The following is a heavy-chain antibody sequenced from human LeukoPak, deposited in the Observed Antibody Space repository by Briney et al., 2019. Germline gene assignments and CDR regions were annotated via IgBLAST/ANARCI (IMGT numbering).Heavy chain of an antibody. Sequence: QAGGSLSLTCAVSGFTFSNYGMHWVRQAPGKGLEWVAVKSNDGSNKYSADSMQGPFTIYRDNSKITLYLQMNSLRAEDRAVYYCAKGISVSGSYRFHFDYWGQGTLVTVSS. V-gene: IGHV3-30*18. D-gene: IGHD1-26*01. CDR1: GFTFSNYG. CDR2: KSNDGSNK. CDR3: AKGISVSGSYRFHFDY. J-gene: IGHJ4*02.